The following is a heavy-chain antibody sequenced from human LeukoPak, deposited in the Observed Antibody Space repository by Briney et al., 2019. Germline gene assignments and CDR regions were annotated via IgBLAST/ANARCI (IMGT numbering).Heavy chain of an antibody. D-gene: IGHD3-3*01. V-gene: IGHV3-7*01. CDR2: IKQDGSEK. CDR1: GFTFSSYW. Sequence: PGGSLRLSCAASGFTFSSYWMSWVRQAPGKGLEWVANIKQDGSEKYYVDSVKGRFTISRDNAKHSLYLQMNSLRAEDTAVYYCARESGYYTPDYFDYWGQGTLVTVSS. J-gene: IGHJ4*02. CDR3: ARESGYYTPDYFDY.